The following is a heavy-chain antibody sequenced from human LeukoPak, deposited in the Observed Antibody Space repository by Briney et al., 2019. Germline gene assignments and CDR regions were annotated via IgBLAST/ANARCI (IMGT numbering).Heavy chain of an antibody. CDR2: IKQDGSEK. V-gene: IGHV3-7*01. CDR1: GFTVSSNY. Sequence: GGSLRLSCAASGFTVSSNYMSWVRQAPGKGLEWVANIKQDGSEKYYVDSVKGRFTISRDNAKNSLYLQMNSLRAEDTAVYYCARDLGRYCSSTSCTPDWFDPWGQGTLVTVSS. J-gene: IGHJ5*02. CDR3: ARDLGRYCSSTSCTPDWFDP. D-gene: IGHD2-2*01.